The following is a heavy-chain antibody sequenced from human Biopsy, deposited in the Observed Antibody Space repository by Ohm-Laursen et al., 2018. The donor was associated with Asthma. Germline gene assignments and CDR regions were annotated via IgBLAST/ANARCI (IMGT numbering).Heavy chain of an antibody. CDR2: LNPVNGNT. CDR3: AREVGATRYDP. Sequence: SVKVSCKASGYTITSNAIHWMRQAPGQSLEWMAWLNPVNGNTKYSQQFQGRVTITRDTSASTAYMELSSLTSEDTAVFYWAREVGATRYDPWGQGTLVTVSS. D-gene: IGHD1-26*01. J-gene: IGHJ5*02. V-gene: IGHV1-3*01. CDR1: GYTITSNA.